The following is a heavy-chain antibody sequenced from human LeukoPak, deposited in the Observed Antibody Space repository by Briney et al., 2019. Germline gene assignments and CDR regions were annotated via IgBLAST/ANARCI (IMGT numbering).Heavy chain of an antibody. CDR1: GYTFISHD. CDR2: ISAYNGNT. J-gene: IGHJ4*02. V-gene: IGHV1-18*01. Sequence: ASVKVSCKTSGYTFISHDISWVRQAPGQGLEWMGWISAYNGNTNYAQKLQGRVTMTTDTSTSTAYMELRSLRSDDTAVYYCARDPRNYFDYWGQGTLVTVSS. CDR3: ARDPRNYFDY.